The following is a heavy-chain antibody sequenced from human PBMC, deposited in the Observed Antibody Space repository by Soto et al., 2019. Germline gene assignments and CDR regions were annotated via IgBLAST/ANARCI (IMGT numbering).Heavy chain of an antibody. V-gene: IGHV3-7*01. CDR3: ARDRGRGVECFGTCYSSYFDP. J-gene: IGHJ5*02. CDR2: ITADGSAK. D-gene: IGHD2-15*01. Sequence: EVQLVESGGGLVQPGGSLRLSCAASGFTFSTYWMSWVRQAPGKGLEWVANITADGSAKSYVDSVKGRVTISRDNAKNSLYLQMNSLRAEDTAVYHCARDRGRGVECFGTCYSSYFDPWGQGTLVTVSS. CDR1: GFTFSTYW.